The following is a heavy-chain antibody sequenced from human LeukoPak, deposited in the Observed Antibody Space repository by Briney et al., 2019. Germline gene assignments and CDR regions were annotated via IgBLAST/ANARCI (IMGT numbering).Heavy chain of an antibody. CDR3: ARLTHYYYYMDV. CDR2: IYSGDST. J-gene: IGHJ6*03. V-gene: IGHV3-53*01. CDR1: GFTVSSNY. Sequence: GGSLRLSCAASGFTVSSNYMSWVRQGPGKGLEWVSVIYSGDSTYYADSVKGRFTISRDNSKNTLYLQMNSLRAEDTAVYYCARLTHYYYYMDVWGKGTTVTISS.